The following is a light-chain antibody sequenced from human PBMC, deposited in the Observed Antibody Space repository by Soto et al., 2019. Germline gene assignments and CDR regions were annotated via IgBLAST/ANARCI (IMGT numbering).Light chain of an antibody. V-gene: IGLV7-46*01. J-gene: IGLJ2*01. CDR3: LLAYSGERV. CDR1: TEAVTSTNY. Sequence: QAVVPQKPSLTVSPGGTVTLTGGPSTEAVTSTNYPYWFQQKPGQAPRTLIYDTNNKHSWTPARFSGSLLGGKAALTLSGAQPEDEAEYHCLLAYSGERVFGGGTKLTVL. CDR2: DTN.